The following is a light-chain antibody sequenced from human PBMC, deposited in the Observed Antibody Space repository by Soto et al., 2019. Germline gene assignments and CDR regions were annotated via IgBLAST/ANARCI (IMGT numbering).Light chain of an antibody. V-gene: IGKV1-9*01. CDR2: AAS. J-gene: IGKJ1*01. CDR3: QQLNSYPWT. Sequence: DIQLTQSPSFLSASVGDRVTITCRASQGISSYLAWYQQKPGKAPKLLSYAASTLQSGVPSRFSGSGSGTEFTLTISSLQPEDFATYYCQQLNSYPWTFGQGTKLEIK. CDR1: QGISSY.